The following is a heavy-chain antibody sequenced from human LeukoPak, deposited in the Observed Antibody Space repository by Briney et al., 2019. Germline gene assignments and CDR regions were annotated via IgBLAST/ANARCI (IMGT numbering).Heavy chain of an antibody. J-gene: IGHJ5*02. V-gene: IGHV3-23*01. CDR2: ISGDGGST. CDR1: GFTFSSYA. CDR3: AKDPRGSHNWLDP. Sequence: GGSLRLSCAASGFTFSSYAMYWVRQAPGKGLEWVSSISGDGGSTYYADSVKGRFTISRDNSKNTLYLQMNSLGADDTAVYFCAKDPRGSHNWLDPWGQGTLVTVPS. D-gene: IGHD3-10*01.